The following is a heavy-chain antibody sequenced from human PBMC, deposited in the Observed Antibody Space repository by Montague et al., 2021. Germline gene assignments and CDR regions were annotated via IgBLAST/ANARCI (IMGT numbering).Heavy chain of an antibody. D-gene: IGHD5-12*01. CDR1: GFTFSTYW. Sequence: SLRLSCAASGFTFSTYWMAWVRQAPGKGLEWVANINQAGSTSNYVDSVKGRFTITRDNAKNSLSLQMNSLRVEDTAIYYCARDSSGSLDYWGQGTLVTVSS. V-gene: IGHV3-7*01. CDR3: ARDSSGSLDY. J-gene: IGHJ4*02. CDR2: INQAGSTS.